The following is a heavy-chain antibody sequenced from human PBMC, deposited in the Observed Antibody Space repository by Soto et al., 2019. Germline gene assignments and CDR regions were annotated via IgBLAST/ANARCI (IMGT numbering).Heavy chain of an antibody. CDR1: GGTFSSYT. J-gene: IGHJ2*01. Sequence: QVQLVQSGAEVKKPGSSVTVSCKASGGTFSSYTISWVRQAPGQGLEWMGGIIPIFGTANYAQKFQGRVTXTXXXSXXTAYMELSSLRSEDTAVYYCARGNHRWLQLWYFGLWGRGTLVTVSS. V-gene: IGHV1-69*05. CDR3: ARGNHRWLQLWYFGL. D-gene: IGHD5-12*01. CDR2: IIPIFGTA.